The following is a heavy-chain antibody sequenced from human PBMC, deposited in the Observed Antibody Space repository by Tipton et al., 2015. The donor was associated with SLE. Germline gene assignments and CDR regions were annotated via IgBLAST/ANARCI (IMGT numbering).Heavy chain of an antibody. Sequence: GSLRLSCSASGFTFSSYAMHWVRQAPGKGLEYVSAISSNGGSTYYADSVKGRFTISRDNSKNTLYLQMSSLRAEDTAVYYCVKDPPYNWNQGAFDIWGQGTMVTVSS. CDR3: VKDPPYNWNQGAFDI. V-gene: IGHV3-64D*06. D-gene: IGHD1-20*01. J-gene: IGHJ3*02. CDR2: ISSNGGST. CDR1: GFTFSSYA.